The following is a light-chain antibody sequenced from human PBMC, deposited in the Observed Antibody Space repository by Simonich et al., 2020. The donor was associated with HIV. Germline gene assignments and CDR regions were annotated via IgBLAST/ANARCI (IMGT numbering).Light chain of an antibody. V-gene: IGKV4-1*01. CDR3: QQYYSTPPT. CDR2: WSS. J-gene: IGKJ1*01. Sequence: DIVMTQSPDSLAVSLGERATINCKSSQSVLYSSNNKNYVAWYQQKPGQPPNLLISWSSTRESGVPDRFSGSGSGTDFTLTISSLQAEDVAVYFCQQYYSTPPTFCQGTKVEIK. CDR1: QSVLYSSNNKNY.